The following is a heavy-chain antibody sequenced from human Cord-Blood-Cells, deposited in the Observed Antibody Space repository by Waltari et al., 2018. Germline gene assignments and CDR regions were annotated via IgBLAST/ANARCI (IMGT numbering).Heavy chain of an antibody. V-gene: IGHV1-69*01. Sequence: QVQLVQSGAEVKKPGSSVKVSCKASGGTFSSYAISWVRQAPGQGLEWMGGIIPIFGTANDAQKFQGRVTITADESTSTAYMELSSLRSEDTAVYYCARDRPYYDSSGYYSDAFDIWGQGTMVTVSS. J-gene: IGHJ3*02. CDR2: IIPIFGTA. CDR1: GGTFSSYA. D-gene: IGHD3-22*01. CDR3: ARDRPYYDSSGYYSDAFDI.